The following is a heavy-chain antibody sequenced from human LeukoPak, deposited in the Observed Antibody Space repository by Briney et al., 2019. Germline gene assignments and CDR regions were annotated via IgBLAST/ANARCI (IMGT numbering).Heavy chain of an antibody. CDR2: IYSGGST. D-gene: IGHD4-17*01. V-gene: IGHV3-53*01. CDR1: GFTVSSNY. CDR3: ARDPSYGDYGGY. Sequence: GGSLRLSCAASGFTVSSNYMSWVRQAPGKGLEWVSVIYSGGSTYYADSVKGRFTISRDNSKNTLYLQMNSLRAEDTAVYYCARDPSYGDYGGYWGQGTLVSVSS. J-gene: IGHJ4*02.